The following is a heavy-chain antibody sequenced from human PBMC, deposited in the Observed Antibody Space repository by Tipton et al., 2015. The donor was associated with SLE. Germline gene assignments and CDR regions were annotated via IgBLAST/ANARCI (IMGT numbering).Heavy chain of an antibody. CDR2: IYYSGST. J-gene: IGHJ2*01. CDR3: ASSRYYYDSSGYYYWYFDL. CDR1: GGSISSGDYY. V-gene: IGHV4-30-4*01. D-gene: IGHD3-22*01. Sequence: TLSLTCTVSGGSISSGDYYWSWIRQPPGKGLEWIGYIYYSGSTYYNPSLKSRVTISVDTSKNQFSLKLSSVTAADTAVYYCASSRYYYDSSGYYYWYFDLWGRGTLVTVSS.